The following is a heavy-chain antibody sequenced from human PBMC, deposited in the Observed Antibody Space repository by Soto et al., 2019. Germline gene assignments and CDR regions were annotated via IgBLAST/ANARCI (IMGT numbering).Heavy chain of an antibody. V-gene: IGHV1-69*01. CDR2: ISPIFGTA. Sequence: QVQLVQSGAEVKKPGSSVKVSCKASGGTFSSYSINWVRQAPGQGLEWMGEISPIFGTANYAQKFQGRVTITADESTSKAYMELSSLRSEDTAVYYCARDGGRHSGGIDYWGQGTLVTVSS. D-gene: IGHD1-26*01. CDR1: GGTFSSYS. J-gene: IGHJ4*02. CDR3: ARDGGRHSGGIDY.